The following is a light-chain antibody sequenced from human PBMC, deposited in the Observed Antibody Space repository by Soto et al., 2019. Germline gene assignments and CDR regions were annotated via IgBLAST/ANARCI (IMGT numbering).Light chain of an antibody. J-gene: IGKJ1*01. CDR1: QSVSSN. V-gene: IGKV3-15*01. CDR3: QQYSNWPET. Sequence: EIVMTQSPATLSVSPGERATLSCRASQSVSSNLAWYQQKVGQAPRLLIYDASTRATGVPARFSDSGSGTEFTLTISSLQSEDCAVYYCQQYSNWPETFGQGTKVEIK. CDR2: DAS.